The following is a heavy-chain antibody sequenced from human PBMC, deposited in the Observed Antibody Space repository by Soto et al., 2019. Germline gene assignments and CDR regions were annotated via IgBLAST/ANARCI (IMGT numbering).Heavy chain of an antibody. V-gene: IGHV1-69*01. Sequence: QVQLVQSGAEVKKPGSSVKVSCKASGGIFSNYAISWLRQAPGQGLEWMGGIIPIFGTPNYAQRFQGRVTITADDSTTTSYMELSRLKSEDTAVYYCARDREDYGSVNYYIRIDFWGQGTLVTVSS. J-gene: IGHJ4*02. CDR1: GGIFSNYA. CDR3: ARDREDYGSVNYYIRIDF. D-gene: IGHD3-10*01. CDR2: IIPIFGTP.